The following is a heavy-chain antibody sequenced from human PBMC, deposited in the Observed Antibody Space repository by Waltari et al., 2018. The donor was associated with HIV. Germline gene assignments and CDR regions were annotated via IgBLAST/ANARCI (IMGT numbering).Heavy chain of an antibody. D-gene: IGHD3-22*01. Sequence: VHLVQSGAELRKPGASVTVSCKASGYTFTNYGIPWVRQAPGQGLEWMGWISGYNGDTKYAQKGRGRVTMTTDTSTSTAYLEMGSLRFDDTAVYYCARDHYYGSSGYYSDYWGQGTLVTVSS. CDR1: GYTFTNYG. CDR3: ARDHYYGSSGYYSDY. CDR2: ISGYNGDT. V-gene: IGHV1-18*01. J-gene: IGHJ4*02.